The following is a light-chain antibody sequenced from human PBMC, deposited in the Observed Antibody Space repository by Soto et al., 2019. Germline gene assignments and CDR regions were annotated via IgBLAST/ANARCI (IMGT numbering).Light chain of an antibody. CDR1: SGDIGGYNY. CDR2: EVT. J-gene: IGLJ2*01. Sequence: QSVLTQPASVSGSPGQSITISCTGTSGDIGGYNYVSWYQQHPGKAPKLLISEVTNRPSGVSNRFSGSKSGNTASLTISGLLAEDEADYYCSSYTRNTTPVVFGGGTKVTVL. V-gene: IGLV2-14*01. CDR3: SSYTRNTTPVV.